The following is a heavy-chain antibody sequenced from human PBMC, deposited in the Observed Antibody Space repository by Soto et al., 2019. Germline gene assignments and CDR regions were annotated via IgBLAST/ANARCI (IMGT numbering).Heavy chain of an antibody. Sequence: SVKVSCKASGGTFSSYAISWVRQAPGQGLEWMGGIIAIFGTANYAQKFQGRVTITADESTSTAYMELSSLRSEDTAVYYCASLYYYDSSGSWTHDYWGQGTLVTAPQ. CDR2: IIAIFGTA. J-gene: IGHJ4*02. D-gene: IGHD3-22*01. CDR1: GGTFSSYA. V-gene: IGHV1-69*13. CDR3: ASLYYYDSSGSWTHDY.